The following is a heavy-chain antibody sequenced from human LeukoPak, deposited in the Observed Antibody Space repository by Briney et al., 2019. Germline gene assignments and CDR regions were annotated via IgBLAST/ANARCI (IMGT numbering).Heavy chain of an antibody. D-gene: IGHD3-22*01. CDR3: AKVRGKYCYDSSGYYFFDY. CDR2: ISGSGGST. J-gene: IGHJ4*02. V-gene: IGHV3-23*01. Sequence: GGSLRLSCAASGFTFSSYAMSWVRQAPGKGLEWVSAISGSGGSTYYADSVKGRFTISRDNSKNTLYLQMNSLRAEDTAVYYCAKVRGKYCYDSSGYYFFDYWGQGTLVTVSS. CDR1: GFTFSSYA.